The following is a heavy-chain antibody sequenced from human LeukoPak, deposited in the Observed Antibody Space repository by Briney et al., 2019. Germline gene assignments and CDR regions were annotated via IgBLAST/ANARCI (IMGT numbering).Heavy chain of an antibody. D-gene: IGHD2-15*01. V-gene: IGHV4-39*07. CDR3: ARAHCSGGSCSGFDY. J-gene: IGHJ4*02. CDR2: IYYSGST. CDR1: GGSISSSSYY. Sequence: SETLSLTCTVSGGSISSSSYYWGWIRQPPGKGLEWIGSIYYSGSTNYNPSLKSRVTISVDKSKNQFSLKLSSVTAADTAVYYCARAHCSGGSCSGFDYWGQGTLVTVSS.